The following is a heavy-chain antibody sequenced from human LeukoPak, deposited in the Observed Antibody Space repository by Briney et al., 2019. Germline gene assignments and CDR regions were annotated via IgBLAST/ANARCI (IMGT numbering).Heavy chain of an antibody. CDR1: GFTFDDYG. CDR3: AKGQSSSGFFDY. J-gene: IGHJ4*02. CDR2: MNWNGVST. D-gene: IGHD6-6*01. V-gene: IGHV3-20*04. Sequence: PGGSLRLSCAASGFTFDDYGLSWVRQAPGKGLEWVSGMNWNGVSTGYADSVKGRFTISRDNAKNSLYLQMSSLRAEDTALYYCAKGQSSSGFFDYWGQGTLVTVSS.